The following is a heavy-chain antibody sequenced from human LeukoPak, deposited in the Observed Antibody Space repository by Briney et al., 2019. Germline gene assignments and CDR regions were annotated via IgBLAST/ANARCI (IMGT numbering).Heavy chain of an antibody. J-gene: IGHJ4*02. CDR1: GFTFSGYA. Sequence: GGSLRLSCAASGFTFSGYAMHWVRQGPGKGREWVAVISYSGQQKYYGDSVKGRFTVSRDNPKNTLYLQMNHLRDDDTAVYYCARVFLERLTSGYFDNWGQGTLVTVSP. V-gene: IGHV3-30*04. CDR2: ISYSGQQK. D-gene: IGHD3-3*01. CDR3: ARVFLERLTSGYFDN.